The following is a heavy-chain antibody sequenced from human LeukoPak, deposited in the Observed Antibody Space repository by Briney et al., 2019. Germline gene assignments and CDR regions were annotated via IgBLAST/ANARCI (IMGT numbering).Heavy chain of an antibody. V-gene: IGHV4-59*08. CDR3: ARHSKQREFNY. CDR2: IYYSGST. D-gene: IGHD6-25*01. CDR1: GGSISSYY. J-gene: IGHJ4*02. Sequence: SETLSLTCTVSGGSISSYYWSRIRQPPGKGLEWIGYIYYSGSTNYNPSLKSRVTISVDTSKNQFSLKLSSVTAADTAVYYCARHSKQREFNYWGQGTLVTVSS.